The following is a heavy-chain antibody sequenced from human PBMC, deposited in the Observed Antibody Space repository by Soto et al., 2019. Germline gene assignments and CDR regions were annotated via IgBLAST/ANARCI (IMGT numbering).Heavy chain of an antibody. D-gene: IGHD6-13*01. CDR2: IYWDDDK. CDR1: GFSLSTSGVG. Sequence: SGPTLVKPTQTLTLTCTFSGFSLSTSGVGVGWIRQPPGKALEWLALIYWDDDKRYSPSLKSRLTITKDTSKNQVVLTMTNMDPVDTATYYCAHRLTYLRIAEDVFDYWGQGTLVTVSS. V-gene: IGHV2-5*02. J-gene: IGHJ4*02. CDR3: AHRLTYLRIAEDVFDY.